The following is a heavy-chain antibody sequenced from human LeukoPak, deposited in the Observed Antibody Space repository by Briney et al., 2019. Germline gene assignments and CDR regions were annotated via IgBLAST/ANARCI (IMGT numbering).Heavy chain of an antibody. Sequence: PGGSLRLSCAASGFTFSTYWIHWVRQAPGKGLVWVSRINTDGSSTSYADSVKGRFTTSRDNAKNTLYLQMSSLRAEDTAVYYCAREDGGNSDHFDYWGQGTLVTVSS. J-gene: IGHJ4*02. CDR2: INTDGSST. V-gene: IGHV3-74*01. D-gene: IGHD4-23*01. CDR3: AREDGGNSDHFDY. CDR1: GFTFSTYW.